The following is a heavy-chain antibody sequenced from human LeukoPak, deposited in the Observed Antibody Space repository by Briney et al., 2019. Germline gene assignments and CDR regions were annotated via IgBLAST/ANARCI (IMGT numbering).Heavy chain of an antibody. D-gene: IGHD6-19*01. V-gene: IGHV3-23*01. Sequence: PGGSLRLSCAASGFTFSSYAMSWVRQAPGKGLEWVSGISGSGGSTYYADSVKGRFTISRDNSKKTVYLQMNSLRAEDTAVYSCAKDYSSGRYIDYWGQGTLVSVSS. CDR1: GFTFSSYA. CDR3: AKDYSSGRYIDY. J-gene: IGHJ4*02. CDR2: ISGSGGST.